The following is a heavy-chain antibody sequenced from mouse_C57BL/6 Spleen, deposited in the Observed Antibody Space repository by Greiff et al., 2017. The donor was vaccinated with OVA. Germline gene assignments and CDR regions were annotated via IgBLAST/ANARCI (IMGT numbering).Heavy chain of an antibody. V-gene: IGHV5-17*01. CDR2: ISSGSSTI. D-gene: IGHD2-4*01. CDR1: GFTFSDYG. Sequence: EVKVEESGGGLVKPGGSLKLSCAASGFTFSDYGMHWVRQAPEKGLEWVAYISSGSSTIYYADTVKGRFTISRDNAKNTLFLQMTSLRSEDTAMYYCARDDYEGDFDYWGQGTTLTVSS. J-gene: IGHJ2*01. CDR3: ARDDYEGDFDY.